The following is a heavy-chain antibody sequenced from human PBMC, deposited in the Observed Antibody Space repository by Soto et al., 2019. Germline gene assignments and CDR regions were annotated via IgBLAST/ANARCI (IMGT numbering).Heavy chain of an antibody. V-gene: IGHV3-30*18. J-gene: IGHJ6*02. Sequence: PGGSLRLSCAASGFTFSSYGIHWVRQAPGKGLEWVAVISYDGSNKYYADSVKGRFTISRDNSKNTLYLQMNSLRAEDTAVYYCAKSLGYCSSTSCWGYYGMDVWGQGTTVTVSS. CDR2: ISYDGSNK. CDR3: AKSLGYCSSTSCWGYYGMDV. D-gene: IGHD2-2*01. CDR1: GFTFSSYG.